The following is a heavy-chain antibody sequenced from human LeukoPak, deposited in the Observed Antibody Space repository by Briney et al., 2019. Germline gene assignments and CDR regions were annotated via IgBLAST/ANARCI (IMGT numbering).Heavy chain of an antibody. Sequence: GASVKVSCKASGYTFTSYGISWVRQAPGQGLEWMGWISAYNGNTNYAQKFQGRVTMTTDTSTSTAYMELRSLRSDDTAVYYCARDGLRSGTYYREAFDYWGQGTLVTVPS. V-gene: IGHV1-18*01. CDR3: ARDGLRSGTYYREAFDY. J-gene: IGHJ4*02. D-gene: IGHD3-10*01. CDR2: ISAYNGNT. CDR1: GYTFTSYG.